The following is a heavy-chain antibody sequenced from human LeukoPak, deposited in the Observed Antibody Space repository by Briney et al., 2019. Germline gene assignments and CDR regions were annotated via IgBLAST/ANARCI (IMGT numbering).Heavy chain of an antibody. V-gene: IGHV1-18*01. Sequence: ASVKVSCKASGFTFTSYGFSWVRQAPGQGLEWMGWISAYNGNTNNAQKLQGRVTMTTDTSTRTAYMELRSLRSDDTAVYYCARVYYDFWSGYGNYYYYMDVWGKGTTVTVSS. J-gene: IGHJ6*03. CDR1: GFTFTSYG. D-gene: IGHD3-3*01. CDR2: ISAYNGNT. CDR3: ARVYYDFWSGYGNYYYYMDV.